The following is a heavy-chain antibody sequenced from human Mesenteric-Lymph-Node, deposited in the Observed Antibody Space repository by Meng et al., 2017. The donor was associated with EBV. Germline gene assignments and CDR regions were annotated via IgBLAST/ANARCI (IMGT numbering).Heavy chain of an antibody. V-gene: IGHV2-5*02. D-gene: IGHD4-17*01. CDR3: AHSLILTVTGGGGLKWFDP. Sequence: QITLKESGPTLVKPTQTLTLTCTFSGFSLSTSGVGVGWIRQPPGKALEWLALIYWDDDKRYSPSLKSRLTITKDTSKNQVVLTMTNMDPVDTATYYCAHSLILTVTGGGGLKWFDPWGQGTLVTVAS. CDR1: GFSLSTSGVG. CDR2: IYWDDDK. J-gene: IGHJ5*02.